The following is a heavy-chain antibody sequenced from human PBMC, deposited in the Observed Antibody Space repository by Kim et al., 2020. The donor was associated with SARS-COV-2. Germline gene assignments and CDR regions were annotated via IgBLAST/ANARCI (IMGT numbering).Heavy chain of an antibody. J-gene: IGHJ6*02. D-gene: IGHD2-2*01. V-gene: IGHV3-74*01. CDR1: GFTFSSYW. Sequence: GGSLRLSCAASGFTFSSYWMHWVRQAPGKGLVWVSRINSDGSSTSYADSVKGRFTISRDNAKNTLYLQMNSLRAEDTAVYYCARDRVGIVVVPAATLRYYYYGMDVWGQGSTVTVSS. CDR3: ARDRVGIVVVPAATLRYYYYGMDV. CDR2: INSDGSST.